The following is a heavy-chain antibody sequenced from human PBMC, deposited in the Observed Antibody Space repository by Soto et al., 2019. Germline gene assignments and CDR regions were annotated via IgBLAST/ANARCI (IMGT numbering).Heavy chain of an antibody. CDR3: AHAFGGTSWPNDAFDI. CDR2: IYWDDDQ. Sequence: QITLKESGPTLVKPTQSLTLTCTVSGFSLSGDGVGVGWIRQPPGKALEWLALIYWDDDQRYSLSLKTRLTITKDTSKNQVVLTMTNMDPVDTATYYCAHAFGGTSWPNDAFDIWGQGTVVTVSS. J-gene: IGHJ3*02. CDR1: GFSLSGDGVG. D-gene: IGHD3-3*02. V-gene: IGHV2-5*02.